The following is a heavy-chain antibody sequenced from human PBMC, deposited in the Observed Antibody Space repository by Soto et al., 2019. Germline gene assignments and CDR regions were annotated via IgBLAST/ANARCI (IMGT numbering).Heavy chain of an antibody. CDR2: ISGSGGST. J-gene: IGHJ4*02. Sequence: EVQLLESGGGLVQPGGSLRLSCAASGFTFSSYAMSWVRQAPGKGLEWVSAISGSGGSTYYADSVKGRFTISRDNSKNTLYLQMNSLRAEDTAVYYCAKDGEVGPISSEYFDYWGQGTLVTVSS. D-gene: IGHD1-26*01. CDR3: AKDGEVGPISSEYFDY. V-gene: IGHV3-23*01. CDR1: GFTFSSYA.